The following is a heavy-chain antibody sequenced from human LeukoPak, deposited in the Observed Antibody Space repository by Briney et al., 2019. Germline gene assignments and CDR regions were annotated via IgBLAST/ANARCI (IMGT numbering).Heavy chain of an antibody. CDR1: GYIFSDYY. J-gene: IGHJ4*02. CDR2: ISRNSGAT. CDR3: VSWAGGTSDVASFDY. V-gene: IGHV1-2*02. Sequence: ASVTVSCKASGYIFSDYYIHWVRQAPGQGFEWMGWISRNSGATKFAQKFQGRATLTRDTSISTAYMELSTLTSYDTAVYYCVSWAGGTSDVASFDYWGQGTLVTVSS. D-gene: IGHD2-21*01.